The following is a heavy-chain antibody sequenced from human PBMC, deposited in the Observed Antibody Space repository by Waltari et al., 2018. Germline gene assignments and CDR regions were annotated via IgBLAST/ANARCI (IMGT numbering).Heavy chain of an antibody. CDR2: MQYRGRT. D-gene: IGHD4-17*01. J-gene: IGHJ1*01. Sequence: QLQLQESGPGLVKPSETLSLTCTVSGGSISTNYNWGWIRQPPGKGLEWMCNMQYRGRTFYNPSLESRVTISLDTWKNQFSLRLSSVGAADTAVYFCGRIAFGDEGGYFQYWGQGTLVTVSS. CDR1: GGSISTNYN. CDR3: GRIAFGDEGGYFQY. V-gene: IGHV4-39*01.